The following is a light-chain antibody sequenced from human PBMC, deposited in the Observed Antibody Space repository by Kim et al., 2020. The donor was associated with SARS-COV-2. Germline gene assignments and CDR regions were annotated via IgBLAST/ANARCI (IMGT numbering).Light chain of an antibody. CDR3: HQYYSTPHT. CDR2: WAS. V-gene: IGKV4-1*01. J-gene: IGKJ1*01. CDR1: QSVFYSSNNKNY. Sequence: ATINCKSSQSVFYSSNNKNYLAWYQQKPGQPPKLLIYWASTRESGVPDRFSGSGSGTDFSLTISSLQAEDVAVYYCHQYYSTPHTFGQGTKVEIK.